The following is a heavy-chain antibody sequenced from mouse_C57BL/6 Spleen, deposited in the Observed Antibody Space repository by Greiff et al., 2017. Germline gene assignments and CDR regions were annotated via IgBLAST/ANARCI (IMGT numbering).Heavy chain of an antibody. CDR3: ARGSYYDHTPFAY. D-gene: IGHD2-12*01. CDR1: GFTFSDYY. V-gene: IGHV5-16*01. J-gene: IGHJ3*01. CDR2: INYDGSST. Sequence: EVQRVESEGGLVQPGSSMKLSCTASGFTFSDYYMAWVRQVPEKGLEWVANINYDGSSTYYLDSLKSRFIISRDNAKNILYLQMSSLKSEDTATYYCARGSYYDHTPFAYWGQGTLVTVSA.